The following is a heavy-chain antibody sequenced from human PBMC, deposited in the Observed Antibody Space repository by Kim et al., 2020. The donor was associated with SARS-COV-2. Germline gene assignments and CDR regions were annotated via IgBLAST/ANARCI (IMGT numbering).Heavy chain of an antibody. D-gene: IGHD6-13*01. CDR3: ARDGYSSSWYNDY. J-gene: IGHJ4*02. Sequence: YVDPVKGRFTISRDNAKNSLYLQMNSLRAYDTAVYYCARDGYSSSWYNDYWGQGTLVTVSS. V-gene: IGHV3-7*01.